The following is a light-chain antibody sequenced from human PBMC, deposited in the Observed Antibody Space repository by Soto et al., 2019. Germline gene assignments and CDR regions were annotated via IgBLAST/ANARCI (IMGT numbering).Light chain of an antibody. CDR2: DAS. CDR1: QSVSSSY. Sequence: EIVLTQSPGTLSLSPGERATLSCRASQSVSSSYLAWYQQKPGQAPRLLIYDASNRATGIPARFSGSGSGTDFTLTISSLEPEDFAVYYFQQRRNWPLTFGGGTKVEIK. V-gene: IGKV3D-20*02. CDR3: QQRRNWPLT. J-gene: IGKJ4*01.